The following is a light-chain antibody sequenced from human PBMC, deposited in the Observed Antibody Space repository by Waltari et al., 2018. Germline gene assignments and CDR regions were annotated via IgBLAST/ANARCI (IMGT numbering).Light chain of an antibody. CDR3: QQYYSRRT. V-gene: IGKV4-1*01. J-gene: IGKJ1*01. Sequence: DIVMTQSPASLAVSLGERATITCKSSPSLLSNSNDKNYLAWYQQNPAPPRKLLICWASTRHSCVPDRFSGSGSATDFTLTISSLQAEDVAVYYCQQYYSRRTFGQGTKVEIK. CDR1: PSLLSNSNDKNY. CDR2: WAS.